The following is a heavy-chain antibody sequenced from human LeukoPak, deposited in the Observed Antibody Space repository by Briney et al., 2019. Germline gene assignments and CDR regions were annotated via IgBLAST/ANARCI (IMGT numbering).Heavy chain of an antibody. Sequence: GGSLRLSCAASGFTFNRYGMSWVHQAPGKGLEWVSGISASGANRYYADSVKGRFTISRDNSRDTLSVQINSLRAEDTAVYYCAKLQSVVIPAAMLGFDYWGQGILVTVSS. CDR1: GFTFNRYG. CDR2: ISASGANR. V-gene: IGHV3-23*01. J-gene: IGHJ4*02. D-gene: IGHD2-2*01. CDR3: AKLQSVVIPAAMLGFDY.